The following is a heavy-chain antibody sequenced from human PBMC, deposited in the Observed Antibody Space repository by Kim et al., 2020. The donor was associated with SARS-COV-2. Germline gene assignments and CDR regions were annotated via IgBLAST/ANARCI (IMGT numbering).Heavy chain of an antibody. D-gene: IGHD3-22*01. CDR3: AKNEGGYDSSGYWDYYYGMDV. CDR2: ISAYNGNT. CDR1: GYTFTSYG. V-gene: IGHV1-18*04. Sequence: ASVKVSCKASGYTFTSYGISWVRQAPGQGLEWMGWISAYNGNTNYAQKLQGRVTMTTDTSTSTAYMELRSLRSDDTAVYYCAKNEGGYDSSGYWDYYYGMDVWGQGTTVTVSS. J-gene: IGHJ6*02.